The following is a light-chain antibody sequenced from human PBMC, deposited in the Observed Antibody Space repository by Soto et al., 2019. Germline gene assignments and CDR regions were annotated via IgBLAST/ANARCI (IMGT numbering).Light chain of an antibody. CDR1: QSISSN. V-gene: IGKV3D-15*01. J-gene: IGKJ5*01. CDR3: QQYNIWPPIT. CDR2: GAS. Sequence: EIVMTQSPATLSVSPGESAILSCRASQSISSNLAWYQQKPGQAPRRLIYGASTRATGIPARFSGSGSGTEFTLTISSVQSEDFAVYYCQQYNIWPPITVGQGTRLEIK.